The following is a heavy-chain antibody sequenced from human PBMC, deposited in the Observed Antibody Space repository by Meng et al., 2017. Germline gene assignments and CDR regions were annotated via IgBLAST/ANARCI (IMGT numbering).Heavy chain of an antibody. Sequence: SGPTLVKPTQTLTLTCTFSGFSLSTSGMCVSWVRQPPGKALEWLALIDWDDDKYYSTSLKTRLTISKDTSKNQVVLTITNMDPVDTATYYCARIGPGGSGSYYKRYYYYGMDVWGQGTTVTVSS. CDR2: IDWDDDK. V-gene: IGHV2-70*20. CDR3: ARIGPGGSGSYYKRYYYYGMDV. D-gene: IGHD3-10*01. J-gene: IGHJ6*02. CDR1: GFSLSTSGMC.